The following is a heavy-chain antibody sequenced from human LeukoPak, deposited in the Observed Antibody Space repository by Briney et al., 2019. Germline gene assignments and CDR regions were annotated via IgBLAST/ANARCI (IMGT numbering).Heavy chain of an antibody. V-gene: IGHV4-30-4*01. CDR3: ATVQAYYYDSSGYSYYFDY. J-gene: IGHJ4*02. D-gene: IGHD3-22*01. CDR1: GGSISSGDYD. Sequence: SQTLSLTCTVSGGSISSGDYDWSWIRQPPGKGLEWIGYIYYSGSTYYNPSLKSRVTISVYTSKNQFSLKLSSVTAADTAVYYCATVQAYYYDSSGYSYYFDYWGQGTLLPVSS. CDR2: IYYSGST.